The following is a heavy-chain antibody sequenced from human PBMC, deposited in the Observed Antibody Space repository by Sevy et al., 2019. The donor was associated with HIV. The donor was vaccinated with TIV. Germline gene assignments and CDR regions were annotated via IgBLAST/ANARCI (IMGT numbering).Heavy chain of an antibody. CDR2: IIPIFGTA. V-gene: IGHV1-69*13. J-gene: IGHJ6*02. CDR3: ASRVGNGVPAAILNGYYYYGMDV. D-gene: IGHD2-2*01. Sequence: ASVKVSCKASGDTFSSYAISWVRQAPGQGLEWMGGIIPIFGTANYAQKFQGRVTITADESTSTAYMELSSLRSEDTAVYYCASRVGNGVPAAILNGYYYYGMDVWGQGTTVTVSS. CDR1: GDTFSSYA.